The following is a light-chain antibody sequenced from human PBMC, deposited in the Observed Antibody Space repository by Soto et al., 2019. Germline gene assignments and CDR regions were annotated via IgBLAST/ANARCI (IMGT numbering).Light chain of an antibody. CDR1: QSLGPI. CDR3: QEYKHYST. J-gene: IGKJ2*01. Sequence: DIQMTQSPSTLSASVGDRVTITCRASQSLGPILAWYQQKPVRAPKLLLYAASVLETGVPSRFSGSGSETDFPISINRLQPDDFGTDDGQEYKHYSTFCQGTTLDIK. V-gene: IGKV1-5*03. CDR2: AAS.